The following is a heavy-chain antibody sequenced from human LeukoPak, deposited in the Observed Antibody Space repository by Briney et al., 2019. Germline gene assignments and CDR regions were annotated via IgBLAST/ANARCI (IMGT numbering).Heavy chain of an antibody. J-gene: IGHJ6*03. CDR3: ARRSIVVVPAAIRYYYYYMDV. V-gene: IGHV3-7*01. CDR1: GFTFSSYW. D-gene: IGHD2-2*02. CDR2: IKQDGSEK. Sequence: GGSLRLSCAASGFTFSSYWMSWVRQAPGKGLEWVANIKQDGSEKYYVDSVKGRFTISRDNAKNSLYLQMNSLRAEDTAVYYCARRSIVVVPAAIRYYYYYMDVWGKGTTVTVSS.